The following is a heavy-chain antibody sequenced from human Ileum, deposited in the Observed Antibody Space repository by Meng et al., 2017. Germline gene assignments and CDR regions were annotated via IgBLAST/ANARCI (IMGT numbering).Heavy chain of an antibody. Sequence: QVQLVQSGEEVKKHGASVKVSCKASGYTFTTYGISWVRQAPGQGLEWMGWMNTDKGNTNYAQKFQGRVTMTRDTSTSTAYMELRSLRSDDTAVYYCAREGAYNGGDYWGQGTLVTVSS. CDR2: MNTDKGNT. J-gene: IGHJ4*02. D-gene: IGHD1-1*01. CDR3: AREGAYNGGDY. CDR1: GYTFTTYG. V-gene: IGHV1-18*01.